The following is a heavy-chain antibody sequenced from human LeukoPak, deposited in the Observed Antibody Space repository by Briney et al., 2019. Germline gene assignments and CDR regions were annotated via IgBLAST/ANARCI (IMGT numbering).Heavy chain of an antibody. V-gene: IGHV1-2*02. CDR1: GYTFTDYY. D-gene: IGHD4-17*01. Sequence: ASVKVSCKASGYTFTDYYFNWVRQAPGQGLEWMGWINPNSGGTHYAQSFQDRVTMTRDTSINTAYMEVSRLRSDDTAVYYCARTLTTATWDFWGQGTLVTVSS. J-gene: IGHJ4*02. CDR2: INPNSGGT. CDR3: ARTLTTATWDF.